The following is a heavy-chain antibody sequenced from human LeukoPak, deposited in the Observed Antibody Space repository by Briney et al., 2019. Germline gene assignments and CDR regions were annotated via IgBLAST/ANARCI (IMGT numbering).Heavy chain of an antibody. CDR3: ARGYYCYDSSGYYETPFDY. CDR2: INHSGST. CDR1: GGSFSGYY. Sequence: SETLSLTCAVYGGSFSGYYWSWIRQPPGKGLEWIGEINHSGSTNYNPSLKSRVTISVDTSKNQFSLKLSSVTAADTAVYYCARGYYCYDSSGYYETPFDYRGQGTLVTVSS. J-gene: IGHJ4*02. D-gene: IGHD3-22*01. V-gene: IGHV4-34*01.